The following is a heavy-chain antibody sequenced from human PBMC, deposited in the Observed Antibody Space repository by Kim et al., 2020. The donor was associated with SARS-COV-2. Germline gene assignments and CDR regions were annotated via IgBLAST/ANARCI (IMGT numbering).Heavy chain of an antibody. CDR1: GFTFSDFN. D-gene: IGHD4-4*01. CDR3: ARDLDYILFDY. J-gene: IGHJ4*01. CDR2: INDDGSDT. V-gene: IGHV3-74*01. Sequence: GGSLRLSCAASGFTFSDFNMHWVRQAPGKGLIWVSRINDDGSDTRYADFAKGRFTISRDNAKNTLNLQMHSLRAEDTAVYYCARDLDYILFDYWGHGALVTVSS.